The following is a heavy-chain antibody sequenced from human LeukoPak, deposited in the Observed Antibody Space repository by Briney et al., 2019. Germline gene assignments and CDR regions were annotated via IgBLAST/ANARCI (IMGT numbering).Heavy chain of an antibody. CDR1: GFTFSSYS. Sequence: GGSLRLSCAASGFTFSSYSMTWVRQIPGEGLEWVSAITGSGAFTDYADSVKGRFTISRDNSKNTLYLQMNSLRAEDTAIYYCAKRSAESSGYFDSWGQGTLVTVSS. V-gene: IGHV3-23*01. D-gene: IGHD6-19*01. CDR3: AKRSAESSGYFDS. CDR2: ITGSGAFT. J-gene: IGHJ4*02.